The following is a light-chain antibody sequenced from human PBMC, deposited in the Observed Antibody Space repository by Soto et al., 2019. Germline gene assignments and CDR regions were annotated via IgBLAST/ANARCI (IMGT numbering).Light chain of an antibody. J-gene: IGLJ1*01. V-gene: IGLV2-14*01. CDR2: EVS. CDR1: SSDVGGYNY. Sequence: QSVLTQPASVSGSPGQSITISRTGTSSDVGGYNYVSWYQHHPGKAPKLMIFEVSNRPSGVSNRFSGSKSGNTASLTISVLQSEDEADYYCSSYTTSNTRQIVFGTGTKVTVL. CDR3: SSYTTSNTRQIV.